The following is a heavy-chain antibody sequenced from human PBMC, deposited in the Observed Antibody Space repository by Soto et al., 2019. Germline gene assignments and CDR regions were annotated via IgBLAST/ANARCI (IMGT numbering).Heavy chain of an antibody. J-gene: IGHJ5*02. CDR3: ARDRLSSTTFMHNWFDP. D-gene: IGHD4-17*01. CDR1: GYTFTGYY. CDR2: INPNSGGT. V-gene: IGHV1-2*04. Sequence: ASVKVSCKASGYTFTGYYMHWVRQAPGQGLEWMGWINPNSGGTNYAQKFQGWVTMTRDTSISTAYMELSRLRSDDTAVYYCARDRLSSTTFMHNWFDPWGQGTLVTVSS.